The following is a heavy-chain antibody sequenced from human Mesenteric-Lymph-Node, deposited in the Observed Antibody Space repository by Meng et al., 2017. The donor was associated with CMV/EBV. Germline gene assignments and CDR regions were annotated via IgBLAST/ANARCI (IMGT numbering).Heavy chain of an antibody. D-gene: IGHD2-2*01. CDR1: GGSINNYY. J-gene: IGHJ6*02. Sequence: SETLSLTCTVSGGSINNYYWSWIRQPPEKGLEWIGYIYYSGSTNYNPSLKSRVTISVDTSKNQFSLKLSSVTAADTAVYYCARVRLIQYCSSTSCPYYYYGMDVWGQGTTVTVSS. V-gene: IGHV4-59*01. CDR3: ARVRLIQYCSSTSCPYYYYGMDV. CDR2: IYYSGST.